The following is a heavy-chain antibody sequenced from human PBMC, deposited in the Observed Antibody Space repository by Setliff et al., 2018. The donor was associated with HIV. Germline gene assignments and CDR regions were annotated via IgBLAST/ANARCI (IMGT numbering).Heavy chain of an antibody. Sequence: ASVKVSCKPSGYAFTNYDINWVRQAAGQGLEWMGWMNPDSRNTGYAQRFEGSVTMTWDTSISTAYMELNNVKFEDTAIYYCARARTDYYDRRRRSHYYIDVWARGATVTVSS. V-gene: IGHV1-8*02. CDR1: GYAFTNYD. J-gene: IGHJ6*03. CDR2: MNPDSRNT. CDR3: ARARTDYYDRRRRSHYYIDV. D-gene: IGHD3-22*01.